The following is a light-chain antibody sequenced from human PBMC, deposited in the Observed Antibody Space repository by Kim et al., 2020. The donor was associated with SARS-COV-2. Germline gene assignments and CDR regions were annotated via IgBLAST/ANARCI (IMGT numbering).Light chain of an antibody. CDR2: QDS. CDR1: KLGDKY. Sequence: VSPGQTASITCSGDKLGDKYACWYQQKPGQSPGLVIYQDSKRPSGIPERFSGANSGNTATLTISGTQAMDEADYYCQAWDSSTAVFGGGTQLTVL. J-gene: IGLJ2*01. CDR3: QAWDSSTAV. V-gene: IGLV3-1*01.